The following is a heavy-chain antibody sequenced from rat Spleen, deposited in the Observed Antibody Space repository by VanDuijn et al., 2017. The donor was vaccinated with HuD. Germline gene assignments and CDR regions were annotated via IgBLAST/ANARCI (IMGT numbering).Heavy chain of an antibody. CDR3: TRQTGSLFDY. CDR2: IRTGGGNT. D-gene: IGHD5-1*01. V-gene: IGHV5S13*01. J-gene: IGHJ2*01. CDR1: GFTFSYYG. Sequence: EVQLVESGGGLVQPGRSLKLSCAASGFTFSYYGMAWVRQAPTKGLEWVASIRTGGGNTYYRDSVKGRFTISRDNAKNTLYLQMDSLRSEDTATYYCTRQTGSLFDYWGQGVMVTVSS.